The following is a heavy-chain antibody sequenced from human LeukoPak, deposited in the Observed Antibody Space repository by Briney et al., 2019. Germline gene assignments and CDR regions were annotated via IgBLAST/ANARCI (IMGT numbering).Heavy chain of an antibody. CDR2: ISGGAAST. CDR1: GFTFRSYA. Sequence: GGSLRLSCAASGFTFRSYAMSWVRQAPGKGLEWVSAISGGAASTYYADSVRGRFILSRDNSKNTLFLEMNSLRAEDTAFYYCAKISRSTLVRGVILDYWGQGTLVTVSS. J-gene: IGHJ4*02. V-gene: IGHV3-23*01. D-gene: IGHD3-10*01. CDR3: AKISRSTLVRGVILDY.